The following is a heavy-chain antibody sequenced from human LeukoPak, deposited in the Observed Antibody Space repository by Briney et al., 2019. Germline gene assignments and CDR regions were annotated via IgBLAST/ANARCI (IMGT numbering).Heavy chain of an antibody. CDR2: IYYTGYT. Sequence: SETLSLTCTVSGDSISSSSYYWGWIRQPPGTGLEWIGSIYYTGYTYDNPSLRSRITMSVDTSKNQFSLKLSSVTAADTAVYYCARADDSSGYYNWFDPWGQGTLVTVSS. V-gene: IGHV4-39*07. CDR3: ARADDSSGYYNWFDP. D-gene: IGHD3-22*01. J-gene: IGHJ5*02. CDR1: GDSISSSSYY.